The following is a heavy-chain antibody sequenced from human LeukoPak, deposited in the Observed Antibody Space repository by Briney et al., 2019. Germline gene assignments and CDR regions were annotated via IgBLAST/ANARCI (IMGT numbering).Heavy chain of an antibody. CDR1: GFTFSSYW. CDR2: INGDGGST. CDR3: ARVYGGYGDYYFDN. J-gene: IGHJ4*02. Sequence: GGSLRLSCAASGFTFSSYWMHWVRPAPGKGLVWVSRINGDGGSTRYADSVKGRFTISRDNAKNTLYLQMNSLRAEDTAVYYCARVYGGYGDYYFDNWGQGTLVTVSS. D-gene: IGHD4-17*01. V-gene: IGHV3-74*01.